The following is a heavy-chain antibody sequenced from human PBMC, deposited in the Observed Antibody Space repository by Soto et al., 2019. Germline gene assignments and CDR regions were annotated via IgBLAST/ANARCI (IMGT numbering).Heavy chain of an antibody. CDR3: ARPTAPTYYYDSSGYYYAFDI. D-gene: IGHD3-22*01. Sequence: QVQLVQSGAEVKKPGSSVKVSCKASGGTFCSYAISWVRQAPGQGLEWMGGIIPIFGTANYAQKFQGRVTITADESTSTADMELSSLRSEDTAVYYCARPTAPTYYYDSSGYYYAFDIWGQGTMVTVSS. V-gene: IGHV1-69*01. CDR2: IIPIFGTA. J-gene: IGHJ3*02. CDR1: GGTFCSYA.